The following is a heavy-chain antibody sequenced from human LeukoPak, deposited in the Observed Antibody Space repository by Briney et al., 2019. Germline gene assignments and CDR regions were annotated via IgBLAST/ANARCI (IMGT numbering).Heavy chain of an antibody. V-gene: IGHV3-23*01. D-gene: IGHD6-6*01. J-gene: IGHJ4*02. CDR1: GFTFRNYA. CDR3: ASGRGIENSSPVDY. Sequence: PGGSLRLSCAASGFTFRNYAMSWVRQAPGKGLDGVSTISGSGGSTYYADSVKGRFTISRDNSKYTLYMQMNPLRDEDRAVYYCASGRGIENSSPVDYWGQGTLVTVSS. CDR2: ISGSGGST.